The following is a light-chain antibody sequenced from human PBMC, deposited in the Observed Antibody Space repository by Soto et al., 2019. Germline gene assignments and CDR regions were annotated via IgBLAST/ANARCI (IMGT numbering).Light chain of an antibody. CDR3: GADHGSGSNFVV. Sequence: QPVLTQPPSASASLGASVTLTCTLSSGYSNYKVDWYQQRPGKGPRFVMRVGTGGIVGSKGDGIPDRFSVLGLGLNRYLTIKNIQEEDESDYHCGADHGSGSNFVVFGGGTKLTVL. CDR2: VGTGGIVG. V-gene: IGLV9-49*01. CDR1: SGYSNYK. J-gene: IGLJ2*01.